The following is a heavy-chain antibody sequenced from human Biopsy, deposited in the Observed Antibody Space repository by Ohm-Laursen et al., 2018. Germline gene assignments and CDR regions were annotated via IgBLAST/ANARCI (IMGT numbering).Heavy chain of an antibody. V-gene: IGHV1-2*07. D-gene: IGHD3-3*01. CDR1: GYTFTTYY. CDR2: VNPNNGDK. J-gene: IGHJ6*02. CDR3: ARGPLGPLLEWLLFQTSIDV. Sequence: ATVKISCNASGYTFTTYYIHWVRQAPGQGLEWMGWVNPNNGDKKFAPDFQGRLTMTRDKSISTAYMELIRLRSDDTAVYYCARGPLGPLLEWLLFQTSIDVWGQGTTVTVSS.